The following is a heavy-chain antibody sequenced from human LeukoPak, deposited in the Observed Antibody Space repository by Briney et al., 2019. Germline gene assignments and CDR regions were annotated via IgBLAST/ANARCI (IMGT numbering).Heavy chain of an antibody. CDR2: IWYDGSNK. D-gene: IGHD3-3*01. Sequence: PGGSLRLSCAASGFTFSSYGMHWVRQAPGKGLEWVAVIWYDGSNKYYADSVKGRFTISRDNSKNTLYLQINNLRPEDTAVYFCTKDANTYYDFWSGYPHYYFGMDVWGQGTTVIVSS. V-gene: IGHV3-30*02. CDR1: GFTFSSYG. J-gene: IGHJ6*02. CDR3: TKDANTYYDFWSGYPHYYFGMDV.